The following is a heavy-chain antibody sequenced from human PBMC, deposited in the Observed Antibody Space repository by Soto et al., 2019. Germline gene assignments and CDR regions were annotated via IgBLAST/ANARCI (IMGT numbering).Heavy chain of an antibody. CDR1: GGSITGGNYF. V-gene: IGHV4-30-4*01. CDR2: ISYSGT. J-gene: IGHJ6*02. CDR3: ATRSAILFFYGVDV. Sequence: QVELQESGPGLVKPSQTLSLTCTVSGGSITGGNYFLTWIRQSPVMGLEWIGYISYSGTYYNPSLKSRLTITIDTAKNQFALKVLSVTAPDTAVYYCATRSAILFFYGVDVWGQGTTVIVSS. D-gene: IGHD2-2*01.